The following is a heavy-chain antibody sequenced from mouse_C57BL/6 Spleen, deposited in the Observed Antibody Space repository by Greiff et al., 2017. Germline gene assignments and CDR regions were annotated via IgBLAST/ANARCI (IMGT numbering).Heavy chain of an antibody. CDR1: GYAFSSYW. D-gene: IGHD2-2*01. Sequence: VTLLESGAELVKPGASVKISCKASGYAFSSYWMNWVKQRPGKGLEWIGQIYPGDGDTNYNGKFKGKATLTADKSSSTAYMQLSSLTSEDSAVYFCAREGMVTTGGFAYWGQGTLVTVSA. J-gene: IGHJ3*01. CDR2: IYPGDGDT. V-gene: IGHV1-80*01. CDR3: AREGMVTTGGFAY.